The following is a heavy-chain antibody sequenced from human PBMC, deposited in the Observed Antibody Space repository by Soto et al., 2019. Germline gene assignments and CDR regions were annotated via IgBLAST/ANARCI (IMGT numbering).Heavy chain of an antibody. CDR3: AHLMFSFWGVLADDAFYF. CDR2: IYWDDDK. CDR1: GFSLSTKTVG. D-gene: IGHD3-16*02. Sequence: SGPTLVNPTQTLTLTCTFSGFSLSTKTVGVSWIRQPPGKALEWLAVIYWDDDKRYSPSLENRLTIIKDISRNQVVLTMTNMDPVDTATYYCAHLMFSFWGVLADDAFYFWGPGSLVPVSS. J-gene: IGHJ3*01. V-gene: IGHV2-5*02.